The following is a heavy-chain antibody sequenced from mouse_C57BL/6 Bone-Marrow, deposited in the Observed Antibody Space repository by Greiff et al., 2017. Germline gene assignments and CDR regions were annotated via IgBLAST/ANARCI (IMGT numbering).Heavy chain of an antibody. V-gene: IGHV2-6*03. CDR2: IWSDGST. Sequence: VQLQQSGPGLVAPSQSLSITCTVSGFSLTSYGVHWVRQPPGKGLEWLVVIWSDGSTNYNSALKSRLSISKDKSKSQVFLKMNSLQNDDTAMYYCARHYDYDGYAMDYWGQGTSVTVSS. CDR3: ARHYDYDGYAMDY. J-gene: IGHJ4*01. D-gene: IGHD2-4*01. CDR1: GFSLTSYG.